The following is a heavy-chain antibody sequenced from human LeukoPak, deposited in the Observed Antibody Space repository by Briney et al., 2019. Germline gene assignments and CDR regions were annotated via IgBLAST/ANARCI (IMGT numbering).Heavy chain of an antibody. CDR2: INPNSGGT. CDR1: GYTFTDYY. Sequence: ASVKVSCKASGYTFTDYYLHWVRQAPGQRLEWMGWINPNSGGTNYPQKFQGRVTMTRDTSISTAYMELSRLRSDDTAVYYCAILATTQLFDYWGQGTLVTVSS. V-gene: IGHV1-2*02. CDR3: AILATTQLFDY. D-gene: IGHD5-12*01. J-gene: IGHJ4*02.